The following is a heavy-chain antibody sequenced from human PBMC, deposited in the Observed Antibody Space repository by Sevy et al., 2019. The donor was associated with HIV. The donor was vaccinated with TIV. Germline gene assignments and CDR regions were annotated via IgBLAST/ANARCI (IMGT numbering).Heavy chain of an antibody. CDR1: GGSISSYY. Sequence: SETLSLTCTVSGGSISSYYWSWIRQPPGKGLEWIGYIYYTGSTNYNPSLKSRVTISVDTSKNQFSLKRSSVTAADTAVYYCARELISGRYYGMDVWGQGTTVTVSS. CDR3: ARELISGRYYGMDV. D-gene: IGHD6-19*01. V-gene: IGHV4-59*01. J-gene: IGHJ6*02. CDR2: IYYTGST.